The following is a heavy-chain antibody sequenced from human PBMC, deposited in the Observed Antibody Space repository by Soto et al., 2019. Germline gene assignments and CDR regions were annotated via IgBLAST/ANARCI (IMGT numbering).Heavy chain of an antibody. CDR1: GGSISTNQW. CDR2: IFHVGST. D-gene: IGHD3-3*01. J-gene: IGHJ4*02. CDR3: ARLQPDTSGYYFDH. V-gene: IGHV4-4*02. Sequence: QVHLQESGPGLVKPSGTLSLTCAVSGGSISTNQWWNWVRQAPGKGLEWIWEIFHVGSTNYNPSLKSRVIISVDKSKNQFSLNLSSVTAADTAVYYCARLQPDTSGYYFDHWGQGALVTVSS.